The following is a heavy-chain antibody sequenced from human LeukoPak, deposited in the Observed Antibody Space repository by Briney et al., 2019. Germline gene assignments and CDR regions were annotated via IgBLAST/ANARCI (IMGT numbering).Heavy chain of an antibody. CDR3: ARAVEMATNYFDY. J-gene: IGHJ4*01. V-gene: IGHV1-2*04. Sequence: ASVKVSCKASGYTFTGYYMHWVRQAPGQGLEWMGWINPNSGGTNYAQKFQGWVTMTRDTSISTAYMELSRLRSDDTAVYYCARAVEMATNYFDYWGQEPWSPSPQ. D-gene: IGHD5-24*01. CDR1: GYTFTGYY. CDR2: INPNSGGT.